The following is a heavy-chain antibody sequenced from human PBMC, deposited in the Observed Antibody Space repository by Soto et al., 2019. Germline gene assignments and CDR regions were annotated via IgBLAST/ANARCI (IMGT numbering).Heavy chain of an antibody. CDR2: ISYDGTNK. CDR1: GFSVSSYA. J-gene: IGHJ4*02. V-gene: IGHV3-30-3*01. CDR3: ARGRQWLDLNYFDS. D-gene: IGHD6-19*01. Sequence: QVQLVESGGGVVQPGPSLRLSCAASGFSVSSYAMHWVRQAPGKGLEWVAVISYDGTNKYYADSVRGRFTISSDNSMDTLYLQMNSLRAEDTAVYYCARGRQWLDLNYFDSWGQGTLVPVSS.